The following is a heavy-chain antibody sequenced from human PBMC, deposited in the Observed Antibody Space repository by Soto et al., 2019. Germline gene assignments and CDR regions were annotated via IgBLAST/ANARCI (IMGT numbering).Heavy chain of an antibody. CDR3: AKGADWFDP. J-gene: IGHJ5*02. V-gene: IGHV3-23*01. CDR1: GFTFSSYA. Sequence: EVQLLESGGGLVQPGGSLRLSCAASGFTFSSYAMNWVRQAPGKGLEWVSTISGDGGNTYYADSVRGRFTSSRDNSKTTLYLQMNSLRADDSAIYCCAKGADWFDPWGQATLVTVSS. CDR2: ISGDGGNT.